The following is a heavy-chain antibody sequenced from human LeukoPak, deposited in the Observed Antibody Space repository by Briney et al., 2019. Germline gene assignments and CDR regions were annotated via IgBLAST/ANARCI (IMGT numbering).Heavy chain of an antibody. V-gene: IGHV4-4*02. CDR2: IYHSGST. CDR3: ASRYRGRYDSSGYRDY. D-gene: IGHD3-22*01. CDR1: GLSISSINW. J-gene: IGHJ4*02. Sequence: PSGTLSLTCTLSGLSISSINWWSWVRQPPGKGLEWIGEIYHSGSTNYNPSLKSRVTISVDKSKNQFSLKLSSVTAAGTAVYYCASRYRGRYDSSGYRDYWGQGTLVTVSS.